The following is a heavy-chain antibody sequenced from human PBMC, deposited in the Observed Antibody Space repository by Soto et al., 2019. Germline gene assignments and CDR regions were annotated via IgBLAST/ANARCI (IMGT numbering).Heavy chain of an antibody. CDR2: ISYDGSNK. CDR1: GFTFSSYG. Sequence: QVQLVESGGGVVQPGRSLRLSCAASGFTFSSYGMHWVRQAPGKGLEWVAVISYDGSNKYYADSVKGRFTISRDNSKNTLYLQMNSLRAEDTAVYYCAKALQSVMTTVTYVDYWGQGTLVTVSS. J-gene: IGHJ4*02. CDR3: AKALQSVMTTVTYVDY. V-gene: IGHV3-30*18. D-gene: IGHD4-17*01.